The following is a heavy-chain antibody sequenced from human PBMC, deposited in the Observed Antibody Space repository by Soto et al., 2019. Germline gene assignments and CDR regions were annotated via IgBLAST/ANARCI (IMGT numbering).Heavy chain of an antibody. Sequence: GGSLRLSCAASGFTFSNAWMNWVRQAPGKGLEWVGRIKSKTDGGKTDYAAPVKGRFTISRDDSKNTLYLQMNSLKTEDTAVYYCTVGGYYDSSGYPNDYYYYGMDVWGQGTTVTVSS. CDR1: GFTFSNAW. J-gene: IGHJ6*02. CDR3: TVGGYYDSSGYPNDYYYYGMDV. D-gene: IGHD3-22*01. CDR2: IKSKTDGGKT. V-gene: IGHV3-15*07.